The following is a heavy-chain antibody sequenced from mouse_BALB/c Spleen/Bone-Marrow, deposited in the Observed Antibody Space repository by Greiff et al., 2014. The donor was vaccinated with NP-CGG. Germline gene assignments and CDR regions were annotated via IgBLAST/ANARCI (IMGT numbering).Heavy chain of an antibody. CDR3: ASPIYYGKYEVFAY. Sequence: QVQLQQSGPELVRPGVSVKISCKGSGYTFTDYAMHWVKQSHAKSLEWIGVISTYSGNTNYNQKFKGKATMTVDKSSSTAYMELTRLTSEDSAIYYCASPIYYGKYEVFAYWGQGTLVTVSA. CDR2: ISTYSGNT. CDR1: GYTFTDYA. V-gene: IGHV1-67*01. D-gene: IGHD2-1*01. J-gene: IGHJ3*01.